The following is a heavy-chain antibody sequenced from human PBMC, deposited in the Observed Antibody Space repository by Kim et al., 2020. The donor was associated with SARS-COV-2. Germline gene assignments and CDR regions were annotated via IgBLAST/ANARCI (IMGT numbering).Heavy chain of an antibody. J-gene: IGHJ4*02. Sequence: SETLSLTCAVSGGSISSGGYSWSWIRQPPGKGLEWIGYIYHSGSTYYNPSLKSRVTISVDRSKNQFSLKLSSVTAADTAVYYCARVADWNYEYYFDYWGQGTLVTVSS. CDR2: IYHSGST. D-gene: IGHD1-7*01. CDR3: ARVADWNYEYYFDY. CDR1: GGSISSGGYS. V-gene: IGHV4-30-2*01.